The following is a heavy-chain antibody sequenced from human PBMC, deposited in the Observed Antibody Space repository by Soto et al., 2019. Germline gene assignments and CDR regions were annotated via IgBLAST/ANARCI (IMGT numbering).Heavy chain of an antibody. V-gene: IGHV3-23*01. Sequence: GGSLRLSCAASGFTFSTYAMSWVRQAPGKGLEWVSTISGSGGNTYYADSVKGRFTISLDNSKNTLYLQMNSLRAEDTAVYYCAKGAYDYIWGSYRPTHDAFDIWGQGTMVTVSS. J-gene: IGHJ3*02. CDR1: GFTFSTYA. CDR3: AKGAYDYIWGSYRPTHDAFDI. D-gene: IGHD3-16*02. CDR2: ISGSGGNT.